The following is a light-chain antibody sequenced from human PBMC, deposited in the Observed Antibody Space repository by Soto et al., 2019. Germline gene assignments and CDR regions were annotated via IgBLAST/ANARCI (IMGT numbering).Light chain of an antibody. CDR3: QQYYSSPIT. V-gene: IGKV4-1*01. Sequence: IVMTQSPDSLAVSLGERATINCKSSQSVLSSSNNRNYLAWFQQKPGQPPKALIYWASTRESGVPDRFSGSGSGTDFTLTISGPQAEDVAVYYCQQYYSSPITFGQGTRLEIK. CDR1: QSVLSSSNNRNY. J-gene: IGKJ5*01. CDR2: WAS.